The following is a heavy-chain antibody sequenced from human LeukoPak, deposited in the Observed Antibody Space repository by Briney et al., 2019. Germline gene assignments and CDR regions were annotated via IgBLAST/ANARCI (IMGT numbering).Heavy chain of an antibody. CDR1: GFTFSNAW. J-gene: IGHJ6*03. CDR3: TTDPLTMVRRRPPYYYYMDV. CDR2: IKSKTDGGTT. V-gene: IGHV3-15*01. Sequence: GGSLRLSCVASGFTFSNAWMSWVRQAPGKGLEWVGRIKSKTDGGTTDYAAPVKGRFTISRDDSKNTLYLQMNSLKTEDTAVYYCTTDPLTMVRRRPPYYYYMDVWGKGTTVTVSS. D-gene: IGHD3-10*01.